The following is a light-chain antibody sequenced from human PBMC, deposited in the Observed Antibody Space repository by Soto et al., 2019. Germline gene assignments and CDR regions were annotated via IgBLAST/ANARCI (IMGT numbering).Light chain of an antibody. J-gene: IGLJ3*02. Sequence: QSALTQPASVSGSPGQSITISCIGTSSDVGGYNYVSWYQQHPGKAPKLMIYEVSNRPSGVSNRFSGSKSGNTASLTISGLQADDEADYYCNSYTKSSTLNWVFGGGTKLTVL. CDR3: NSYTKSSTLNWV. CDR2: EVS. V-gene: IGLV2-14*01. CDR1: SSDVGGYNY.